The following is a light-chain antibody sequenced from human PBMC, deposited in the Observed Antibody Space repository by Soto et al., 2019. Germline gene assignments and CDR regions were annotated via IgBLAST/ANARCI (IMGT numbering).Light chain of an antibody. V-gene: IGKV1-5*01. J-gene: IGKJ1*01. CDR1: QSISTW. CDR2: DAS. Sequence: DIQMTQSRSTLSASVGDRCTITCRASQSISTWLAWYQQKPGKAPKVLIYDASRLESGVPSRFSGSGSGTDFTLTISSLQPADFATYYCQQYNSYSWTFGQGTKVDIK. CDR3: QQYNSYSWT.